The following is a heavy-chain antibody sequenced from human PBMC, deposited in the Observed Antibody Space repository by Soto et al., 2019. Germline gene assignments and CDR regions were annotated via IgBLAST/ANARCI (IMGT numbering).Heavy chain of an antibody. Sequence: SETLSLTCTVSGGSISSYYWSWIRQPPGKGLEWIGYIYYSGSTNYNPSLKSRVTISVDTSKNQFSLKLSSVTAADTAVYYCARQGSITAAAGSYYYMDVWGKGTTVTVSS. V-gene: IGHV4-59*08. CDR2: IYYSGST. D-gene: IGHD6-13*01. CDR1: GGSISSYY. CDR3: ARQGSITAAAGSYYYMDV. J-gene: IGHJ6*03.